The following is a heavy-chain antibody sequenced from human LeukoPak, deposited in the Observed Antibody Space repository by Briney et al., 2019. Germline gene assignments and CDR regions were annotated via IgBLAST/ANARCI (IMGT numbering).Heavy chain of an antibody. D-gene: IGHD2-15*01. Sequence: GGSLRLSCAASGFTFSSYSMNWVRQAPGKGLEWVSSINSISSYIYYADSVKGRFTISRDNARNSLYLQMNSLRAEDTAVYYCARDGLAAATLHWCFDLWGRGTLVTVSS. V-gene: IGHV3-21*01. J-gene: IGHJ2*01. CDR3: ARDGLAAATLHWCFDL. CDR1: GFTFSSYS. CDR2: INSISSYI.